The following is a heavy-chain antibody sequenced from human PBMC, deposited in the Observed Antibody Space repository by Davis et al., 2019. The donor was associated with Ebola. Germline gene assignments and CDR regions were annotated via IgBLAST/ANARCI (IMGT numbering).Heavy chain of an antibody. V-gene: IGHV3-11*06. Sequence: GRFTISRDNAKNSLYLQMNSLRAEDTAVYYCARRSHYWGQGTLVTVSS. CDR3: ARRSHY. J-gene: IGHJ4*02. D-gene: IGHD6-6*01.